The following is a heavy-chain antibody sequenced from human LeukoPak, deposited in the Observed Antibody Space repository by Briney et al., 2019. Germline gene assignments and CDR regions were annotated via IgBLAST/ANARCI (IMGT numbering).Heavy chain of an antibody. J-gene: IGHJ3*02. CDR2: INKEGTKE. CDR3: AKDTSPSSSSSYFDAFDM. V-gene: IGHV3-7*01. D-gene: IGHD6-19*01. CDR1: GYTLSRNS. Sequence: PGGALRLSCAPSGYTLSRNSMNWVRQAQGRGLECVANINKEGTKENYVDRVKGRFTNSRDNSKNSLLLQMNSLRAEDTAIYYWAKDTSPSSSSSYFDAFDMWSQRSMVTVPS.